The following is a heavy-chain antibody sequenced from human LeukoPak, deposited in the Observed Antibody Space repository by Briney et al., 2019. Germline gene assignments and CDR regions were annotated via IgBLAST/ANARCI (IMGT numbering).Heavy chain of an antibody. CDR1: GGSISSGDYY. Sequence: SETLSLTCTVSGGSISSGDYYWSWIRQPPGRGLEWIGYIYYSGSTYYSPSLKSRVTISVDTSKNQFSLKLSSVTAADTAVYYCARGRDSSGYPHYFDYWGQGTLVTVSS. J-gene: IGHJ4*02. V-gene: IGHV4-30-4*01. D-gene: IGHD3-22*01. CDR3: ARGRDSSGYPHYFDY. CDR2: IYYSGST.